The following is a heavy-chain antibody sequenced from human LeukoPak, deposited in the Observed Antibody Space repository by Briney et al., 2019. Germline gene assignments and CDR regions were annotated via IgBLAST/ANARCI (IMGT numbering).Heavy chain of an antibody. Sequence: SETLSLTCAVSGGSISSSNWWSWVRQPPGKGLEWIGEIYHSGSTNYNPSLKSRVTISVDKSKNQFSLKRSSVTAADTAVYYCARSIAAALGGWFDPWGQGTLVTVSS. D-gene: IGHD6-13*01. V-gene: IGHV4-4*02. CDR1: GGSISSSNW. CDR2: IYHSGST. J-gene: IGHJ5*02. CDR3: ARSIAAALGGWFDP.